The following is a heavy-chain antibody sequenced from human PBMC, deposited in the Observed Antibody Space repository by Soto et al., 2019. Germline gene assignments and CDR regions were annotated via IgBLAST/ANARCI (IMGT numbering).Heavy chain of an antibody. CDR3: ARLTMVRGVIITEYNWFDP. J-gene: IGHJ5*02. CDR2: IYYSGST. V-gene: IGHV4-59*01. Sequence: SETLSLTCTVSGGSISSYYWSWIRQPPGKGLEWIGYIYYSGSTNYNPSLKSRVTISVDTSKNQFSLKLSSVTAADTAVYYCARLTMVRGVIITEYNWFDPWGQGTLVTVSS. D-gene: IGHD3-10*01. CDR1: GGSISSYY.